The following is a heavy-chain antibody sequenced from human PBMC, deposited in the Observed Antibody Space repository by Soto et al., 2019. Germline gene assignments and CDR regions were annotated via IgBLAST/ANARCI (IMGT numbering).Heavy chain of an antibody. J-gene: IGHJ4*02. D-gene: IGHD2-8*01. CDR3: AREMVYFDY. CDR1: GGSVSSGSYY. Sequence: SETLSLTCTVSGGSVSSGSYYWSWIRQPPGKGLEWIGYIYYSGSTNYNPSLKSRVTISVDTSKNQFSLKLSSVTAADTAVYYCAREMVYFDYWGQGTLVTSPQ. CDR2: IYYSGST. V-gene: IGHV4-61*01.